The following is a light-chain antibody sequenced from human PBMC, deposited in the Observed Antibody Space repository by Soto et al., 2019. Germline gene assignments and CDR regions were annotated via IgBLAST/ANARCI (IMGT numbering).Light chain of an antibody. CDR1: QSISSY. Sequence: DIQLTQSPSMQSASVGDRVTITCRASQSISSYLNWYQQKPGKAPKLLIYAASSLQSGVPSRFSGSGSGTDFTLTISCLQSEDFATYYCQQYYSYPRTFGQGTKVDIK. CDR2: AAS. CDR3: QQYYSYPRT. V-gene: IGKV1-39*01. J-gene: IGKJ1*01.